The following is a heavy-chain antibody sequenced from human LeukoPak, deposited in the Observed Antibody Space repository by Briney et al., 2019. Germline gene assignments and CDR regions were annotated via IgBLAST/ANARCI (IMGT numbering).Heavy chain of an antibody. V-gene: IGHV3-30*03. CDR1: GFTFSSYV. Sequence: PGGSLRLSCAASGFTFSSYVMHWVRQAPGKGLEWVAVISYDGSNKYYADSVKGRFTISRDNSKNTLYLQMNSLRAEDTAVYYCAIIVGATDDGMDVWGQGTTVTVSS. CDR3: AIIVGATDDGMDV. D-gene: IGHD1-26*01. CDR2: ISYDGSNK. J-gene: IGHJ6*02.